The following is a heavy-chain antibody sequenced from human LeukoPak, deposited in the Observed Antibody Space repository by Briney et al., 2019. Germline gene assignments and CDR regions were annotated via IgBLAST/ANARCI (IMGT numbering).Heavy chain of an antibody. CDR3: AKVGSSTSWWGNCEYFQH. CDR2: ISGDGATT. Sequence: GGSLRLSCAASGFPFSSYAMTWVRQAPGKGLEWVSSISGDGATTYHADSVKGRFTISRDNAKNSLYLQMNSLRAEDTALYYCAKVGSSTSWWGNCEYFQHWGQGTLVTVSS. J-gene: IGHJ1*01. V-gene: IGHV3-23*01. CDR1: GFPFSSYA. D-gene: IGHD2-2*01.